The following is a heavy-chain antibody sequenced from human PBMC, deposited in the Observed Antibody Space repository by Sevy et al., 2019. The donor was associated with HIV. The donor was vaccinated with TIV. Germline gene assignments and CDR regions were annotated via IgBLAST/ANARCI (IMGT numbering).Heavy chain of an antibody. V-gene: IGHV3-23*01. CDR3: ASQGSYDYRTDY. CDR2: ISGSGGST. J-gene: IGHJ4*02. CDR1: GFTFSSYA. Sequence: GGSPRLSCAASGFTFSSYAMSWVRQAPGKGLEWVSAISGSGGSTYYADSVKGRFTISRDNSKNTLYLQMNSLRAEDTAVYYCASQGSYDYRTDYWGQGTLVTVSS. D-gene: IGHD4-4*01.